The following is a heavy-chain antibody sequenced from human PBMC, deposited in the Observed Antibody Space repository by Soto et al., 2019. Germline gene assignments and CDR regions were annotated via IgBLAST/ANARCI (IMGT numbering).Heavy chain of an antibody. Sequence: GASVKVSCKASGYTFTGYYMHWVRQAPGQGLEWMGWINPNSGGTNYAQKFQGRVTMTRDTSISTAYMGLSRLRSDDSAVYYCARDQGIAVAGRSSFDYWGQGTLVTVSS. CDR2: INPNSGGT. J-gene: IGHJ4*02. CDR1: GYTFTGYY. D-gene: IGHD6-19*01. CDR3: ARDQGIAVAGRSSFDY. V-gene: IGHV1-2*02.